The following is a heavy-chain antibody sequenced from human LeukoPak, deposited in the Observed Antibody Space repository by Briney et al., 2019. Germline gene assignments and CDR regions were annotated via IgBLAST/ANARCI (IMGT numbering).Heavy chain of an antibody. CDR2: VSGGDGST. CDR3: ARDQTFDI. J-gene: IGHJ3*02. V-gene: IGHV3-23*01. Sequence: GGSLRLSCTASGFTFSSYAMSWVRQAPGKGLEWASAVSGGDGSTYYADSVKGRFTISRDNSRNTLYLQMNSLRAEDTAVYYCARDQTFDIWGQGTMVTVSS. CDR1: GFTFSSYA.